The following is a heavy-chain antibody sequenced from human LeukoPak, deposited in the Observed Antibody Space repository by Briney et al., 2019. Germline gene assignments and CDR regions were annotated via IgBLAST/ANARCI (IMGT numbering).Heavy chain of an antibody. CDR2: ISSSSSTI. V-gene: IGHV3-48*04. J-gene: IGHJ4*02. D-gene: IGHD3-10*01. Sequence: GGSLRLSCAASGFTFSSYSMNWVRQAPGKGLEWVSYISSSSSTIYYADSVKGRFTISRDNAKNSLYLQMNSLRAEDTAVYYCARAFTSGIRKALWFGDSLWGQGTLVTVSS. CDR3: ARAFTSGIRKALWFGDSL. CDR1: GFTFSSYS.